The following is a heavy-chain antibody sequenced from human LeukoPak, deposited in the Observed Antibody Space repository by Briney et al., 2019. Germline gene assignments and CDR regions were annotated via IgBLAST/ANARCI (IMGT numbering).Heavy chain of an antibody. CDR1: GGSISSSSYY. CDR3: ARARYSGYDFDY. V-gene: IGHV4-39*01. J-gene: IGHJ4*02. D-gene: IGHD5-12*01. Sequence: PSETLSLTCTVSGGSISSSSYYWGWIRQPPGKGLEWIGTIYYSGSTYYNPSLKSRVTISVDTSKNQFSLKLSSVTAADTAVYYCARARYSGYDFDYWGQGTLVTVSS. CDR2: IYYSGST.